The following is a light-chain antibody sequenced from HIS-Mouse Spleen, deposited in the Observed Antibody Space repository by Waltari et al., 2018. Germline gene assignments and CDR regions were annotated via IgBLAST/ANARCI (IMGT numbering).Light chain of an antibody. J-gene: IGLJ1*01. CDR3: SSYAGSNNSLYV. CDR2: EVS. V-gene: IGLV2-8*01. CDR1: SSDVGGYNY. Sequence: LTQPPSASGSPGQSVTIPCTGTSSDVGGYNYVSWYQQHPGKAPKLMIYEVSKRPSGVPDRFSGSKSGNTASLTVSGLQAEDEADYYCSSYAGSNNSLYVFGTGTKVTVL.